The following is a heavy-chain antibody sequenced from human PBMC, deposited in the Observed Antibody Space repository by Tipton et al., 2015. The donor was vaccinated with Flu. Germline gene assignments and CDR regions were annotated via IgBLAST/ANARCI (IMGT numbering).Heavy chain of an antibody. CDR2: INAGNGDT. J-gene: IGHJ4*02. V-gene: IGHV1-3*01. CDR3: AREIDRAPARYFDY. CDR1: GYTFTTYT. D-gene: IGHD6-6*01. Sequence: QLVQSGAEVKKPGASVKVSCKASGYTFTTYTIHWVRQAPGQRLEWLGWINAGNGDTKYSQKFQGRVAITRDTSATTAYMEVSSLSSEDTAVYYCAREIDRAPARYFDYWGQGTLVTVSS.